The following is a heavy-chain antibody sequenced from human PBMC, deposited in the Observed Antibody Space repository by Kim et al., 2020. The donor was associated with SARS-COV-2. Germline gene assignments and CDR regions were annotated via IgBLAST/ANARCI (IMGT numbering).Heavy chain of an antibody. Sequence: GGSLRLSCAATGFTFSTHDMHWARQAPGKGLECVSSITRSTGSIFYADSVKGRFTISRDNAKNSLYLQMDSLRDEDTAVYYCARGLTYCDGDCPWGQGTLVTVSS. CDR2: ITRSTGSI. CDR3: ARGLTYCDGDCP. D-gene: IGHD2-21*02. V-gene: IGHV3-48*02. CDR1: GFTFSTHD. J-gene: IGHJ5*02.